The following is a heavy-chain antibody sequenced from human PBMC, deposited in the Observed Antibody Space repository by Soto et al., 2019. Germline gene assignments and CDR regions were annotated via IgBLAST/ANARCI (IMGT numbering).Heavy chain of an antibody. D-gene: IGHD3-22*01. CDR3: VKDDGGYPSTAPH. CDR2: ISGSGDRT. CDR1: GITISNYP. Sequence: DVQLLESGGGLVQPGGSLRLSCAASGITISNYPMSWVRQAPGKGLDWVAGISGSGDRTYYADSAKGRFTISKDISRNALSLQLDSLGVEATAVYFCVKDDGGYPSTAPHWGQGTLVTVSS. V-gene: IGHV3-23*01. J-gene: IGHJ4*02.